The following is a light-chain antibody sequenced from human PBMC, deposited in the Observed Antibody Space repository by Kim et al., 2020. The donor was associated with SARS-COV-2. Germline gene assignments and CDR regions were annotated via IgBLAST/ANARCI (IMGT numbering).Light chain of an antibody. Sequence: VERATRSCRASQTIDSDYFVWYQQKPGQTPRLLIYGASNRATGIPDRFSGRGSGTDFTLTISRLEPEDFAVYYCQQYGNTEGRFTFGPGTKVDIK. J-gene: IGKJ3*01. V-gene: IGKV3-20*01. CDR1: QTIDSDY. CDR2: GAS. CDR3: QQYGNTEGRFT.